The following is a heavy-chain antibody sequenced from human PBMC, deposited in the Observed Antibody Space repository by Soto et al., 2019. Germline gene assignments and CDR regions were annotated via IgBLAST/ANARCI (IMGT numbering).Heavy chain of an antibody. J-gene: IGHJ5*02. CDR1: GGSFSGYQ. CDR3: ARGWRFDP. CDR2: FNHSGTT. D-gene: IGHD1-1*01. Sequence: SETLSLTCGVSGGSFSGYQWNWIRQSPGQGLEWIGEFNHSGTTKYNPSLESRINLSVDTSKRQFSLKMFSVTAADTAIYYCARGWRFDPWGQGTQVTV. V-gene: IGHV4-34*01.